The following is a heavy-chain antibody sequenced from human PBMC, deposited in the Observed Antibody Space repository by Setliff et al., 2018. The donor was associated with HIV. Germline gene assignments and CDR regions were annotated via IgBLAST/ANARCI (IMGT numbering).Heavy chain of an antibody. D-gene: IGHD1-26*01. CDR3: ARGLKAYLGY. J-gene: IGHJ4*02. CDR2: IDPNSGKT. Sequence: GASVKVSCKTAEYTSASYVINWVRQATGQGLEWMGWIDPNSGKTGYAQKFQGRVTMTRNTSISTAYMELISLTSDDTAIYFCARGLKAYLGYWGQGTLVTVSS. V-gene: IGHV1-8*01. CDR1: EYTSASYV.